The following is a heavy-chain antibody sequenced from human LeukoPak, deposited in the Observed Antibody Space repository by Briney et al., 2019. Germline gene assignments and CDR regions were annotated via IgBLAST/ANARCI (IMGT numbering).Heavy chain of an antibody. CDR1: GYTFTGYG. V-gene: IGHV1-18*04. CDR2: ISAYNGNT. Sequence: ASVTVSCKASGYTFTGYGISWVRQAPGQGLEWMGWISAYNGNTNYAQKLQGRVTMTTDTSTSTAYMELRSLRSDDTAVYYCARDGRLGQAPWYLYYYYGMDVWGKGTTVTVSS. D-gene: IGHD6-13*01. CDR3: ARDGRLGQAPWYLYYYYGMDV. J-gene: IGHJ6*04.